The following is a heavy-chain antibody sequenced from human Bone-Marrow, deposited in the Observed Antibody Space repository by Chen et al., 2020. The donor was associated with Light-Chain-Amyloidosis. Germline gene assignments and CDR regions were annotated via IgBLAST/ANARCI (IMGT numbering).Heavy chain of an antibody. CDR3: ARRRDGYNFDY. V-gene: IGHV5-51*01. Sequence: EVQLEQSGPEVKKPGESLKFSCKGSGYTFPNYGIGWVRQMPGKGLEWMGVIYPDDSDARYSPSFEGQVTISADKSITTAYLQWRSLKASDTAMYYCARRRDGYNFDYWGQGTLVTVSS. CDR1: GYTFPNYG. D-gene: IGHD5-12*01. CDR2: IYPDDSDA. J-gene: IGHJ4*02.